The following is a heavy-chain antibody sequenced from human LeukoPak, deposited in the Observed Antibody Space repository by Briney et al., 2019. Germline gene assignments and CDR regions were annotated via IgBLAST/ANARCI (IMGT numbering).Heavy chain of an antibody. J-gene: IGHJ4*02. Sequence: WASVKVSCKASGYTFTSYDINWVRQATGQGLEWMGWMNPNSGNTGYAQKFQGRVTMTRNTSISTAYMELSSLRSEDTAVYYCARDYDILTYSRPDYWGQGTLVTVSS. V-gene: IGHV1-8*01. CDR2: MNPNSGNT. CDR1: GYTFTSYD. CDR3: ARDYDILTYSRPDY. D-gene: IGHD3-9*01.